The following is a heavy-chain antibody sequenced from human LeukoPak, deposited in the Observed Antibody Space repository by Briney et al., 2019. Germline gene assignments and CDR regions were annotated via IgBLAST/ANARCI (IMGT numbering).Heavy chain of an antibody. J-gene: IGHJ4*02. CDR3: ARDVGVVVVAATLAY. Sequence: PGRSLRLSCAASGFTFSSYAMHWVRQAPGKGLEWVAVIWYDGSNKYYADSVKGRFTISRDNSKNTLYLQMNSLRAEDTAVYYCARDVGVVVVAATLAYWGQGTLVIVSS. CDR1: GFTFSSYA. CDR2: IWYDGSNK. V-gene: IGHV3-33*08. D-gene: IGHD2-15*01.